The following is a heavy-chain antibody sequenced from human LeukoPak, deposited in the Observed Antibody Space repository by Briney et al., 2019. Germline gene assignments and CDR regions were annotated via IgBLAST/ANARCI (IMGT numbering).Heavy chain of an antibody. V-gene: IGHV3-30*04. Sequence: GGSLRLSCAASGFTFSSYAIHWVRQAPGKGLEWGAVISYDGSNKNYADSVKGRFTISRDNAKNSVYLQMNSLRLEDTAVYYCARTGLGMYSFDYWGQGTLVTDSS. CDR1: GFTFSSYA. CDR3: ARTGLGMYSFDY. D-gene: IGHD3/OR15-3a*01. CDR2: ISYDGSNK. J-gene: IGHJ4*02.